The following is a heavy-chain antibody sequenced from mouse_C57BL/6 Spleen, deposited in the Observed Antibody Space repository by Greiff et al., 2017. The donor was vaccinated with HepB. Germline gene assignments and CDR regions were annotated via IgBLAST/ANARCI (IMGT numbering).Heavy chain of an antibody. CDR1: GYAFSSYW. Sequence: QVQLKESGAELVKPGASVKISCKASGYAFSSYWMNWVKQRPGKGLEWIGQIYPGDGDTNYNGKFKGKATLTADKSSSTAYMQLSSLTSEDSAVYFCARRGSSPYHAMDYWGQGTSVTVSS. J-gene: IGHJ4*01. CDR3: ARRGSSPYHAMDY. D-gene: IGHD1-1*01. CDR2: IYPGDGDT. V-gene: IGHV1-80*01.